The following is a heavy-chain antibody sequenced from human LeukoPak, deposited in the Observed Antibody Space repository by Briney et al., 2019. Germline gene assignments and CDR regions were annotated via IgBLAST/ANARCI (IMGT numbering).Heavy chain of an antibody. J-gene: IGHJ4*02. CDR1: GFTFSSYS. D-gene: IGHD6-13*01. V-gene: IGHV3-33*08. CDR2: IWYDGSNK. CDR3: ARVMRAAAGFDY. Sequence: PGRSLRLSCAASGFTFSSYSMNWVRQAPGKGLEWVAVIWYDGSNKYYADSVKGRFTISRDNSKNTLYLQMNSLRAEDTAVYYCARVMRAAAGFDYWGQGTLVTVSS.